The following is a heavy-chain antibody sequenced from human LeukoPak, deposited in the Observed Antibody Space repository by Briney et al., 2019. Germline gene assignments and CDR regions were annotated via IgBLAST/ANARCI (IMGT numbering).Heavy chain of an antibody. CDR3: ARSPNYDILTGGDY. Sequence: ASVKVSCKASGYTFTGYYVHWVRQAPGQGLEWMGWINPNSGGTNYAQKFQGRVTMTRDTSISTAYMELSRLRSDDTAVYYCARSPNYDILTGGDYWGQGTLVTVSS. CDR1: GYTFTGYY. V-gene: IGHV1-2*02. CDR2: INPNSGGT. D-gene: IGHD3-9*01. J-gene: IGHJ4*02.